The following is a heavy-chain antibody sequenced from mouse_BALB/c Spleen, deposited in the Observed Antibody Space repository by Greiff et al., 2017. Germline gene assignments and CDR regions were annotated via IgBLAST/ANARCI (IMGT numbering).Heavy chain of an antibody. Sequence: EVMLVESGGGLVQPGGSRKLSCAASGFTFSSFGMHWVRQAPEKGLEWVAYISSGSSTIYYADTVKGRFTISRDNPKNTLFLQMTSLRSEDTAMYYCARKHYGSSYDYAMDDWGQGTSVTVSS. D-gene: IGHD1-1*01. CDR1: GFTFSSFG. V-gene: IGHV5-17*02. CDR3: ARKHYGSSYDYAMDD. J-gene: IGHJ4*01. CDR2: ISSGSSTI.